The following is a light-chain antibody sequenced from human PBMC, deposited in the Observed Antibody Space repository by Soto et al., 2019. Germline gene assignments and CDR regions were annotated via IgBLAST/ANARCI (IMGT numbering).Light chain of an antibody. CDR1: LDIGND. CDR2: HTS. V-gene: IGKV1-17*01. J-gene: IGKJ1*01. CDR3: LHHKSDPCT. Sequence: DIQVTQSPSSLSSSIGYIGSITCRSILDIGNDLDWYQQKPGKAPKRLLYHTSTLQSGVPSRFSGAGSAAEFTLTINGLQSEDFETYFRLHHKSDPCTFGQRTKVDIK.